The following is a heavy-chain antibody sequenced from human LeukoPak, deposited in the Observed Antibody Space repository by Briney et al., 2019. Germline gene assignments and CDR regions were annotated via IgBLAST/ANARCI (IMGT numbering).Heavy chain of an antibody. CDR3: ARDQGYSGYGFDY. CDR1: GFTFSSHT. V-gene: IGHV3-21*01. CDR2: ISSSSSFI. J-gene: IGHJ4*02. D-gene: IGHD5-12*01. Sequence: GGSLRLSCAASGFTFSSHTVTWVRQAPGRGLEWVSSISSSSSFIHYADSVRGRFTISRDNAKKSLYLQMNSLRAEDTAVYYCARDQGYSGYGFDYWGQGTLVTVSS.